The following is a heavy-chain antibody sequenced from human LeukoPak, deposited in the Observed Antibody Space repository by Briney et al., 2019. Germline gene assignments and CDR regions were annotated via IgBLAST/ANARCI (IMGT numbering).Heavy chain of an antibody. CDR2: IYYTGGA. D-gene: IGHD5-18*01. V-gene: IGHV4-59*01. CDR1: GGSISSYY. J-gene: IGHJ2*01. CDR3: ARLVDTAMVRYFDL. Sequence: PSETLSLICAVCGGSISSYYWSWIRQTSGKGLEWIGYIYYTGGANYNPSLKSRVTISLDTSKNQFSLKLKSVTAVDTAVYYCARLVDTAMVRYFDLWGRGTLVTVSS.